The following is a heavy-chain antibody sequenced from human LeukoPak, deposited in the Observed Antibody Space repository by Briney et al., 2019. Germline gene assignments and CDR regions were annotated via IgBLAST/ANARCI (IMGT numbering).Heavy chain of an antibody. CDR2: ISGGSSFT. V-gene: IGHV3-21*01. CDR1: GFSFSSFS. D-gene: IGHD6-19*01. Sequence: GGSLRLSCAASGFSFSSFSMNWVRQAPGKGLEWVSYISGGSSFTYYVDSVKGRFTISRDNAKNSLYLQMNSLRAEDTAVYYCARDFEISSGWGQGTLVTVSS. J-gene: IGHJ4*02. CDR3: ARDFEISSG.